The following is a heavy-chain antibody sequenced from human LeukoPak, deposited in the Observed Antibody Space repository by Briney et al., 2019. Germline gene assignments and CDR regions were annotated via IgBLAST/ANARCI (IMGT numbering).Heavy chain of an antibody. V-gene: IGHV1-2*02. CDR3: ARAGCSSTSCYGEGYYYYYYGMDV. J-gene: IGHJ6*02. Sequence: EASVKVSCKASGYPFTGYYIHWVRQAPGQGLEWMGWINPNSAGTNYAQKFQGRVTMTRDTSISTAYMELSRLRSDDTAVYYCARAGCSSTSCYGEGYYYYYYGMDVWGQGTTVTVSS. D-gene: IGHD2-2*01. CDR2: INPNSAGT. CDR1: GYPFTGYY.